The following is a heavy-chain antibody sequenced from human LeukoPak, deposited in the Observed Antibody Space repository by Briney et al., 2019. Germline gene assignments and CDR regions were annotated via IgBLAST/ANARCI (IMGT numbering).Heavy chain of an antibody. J-gene: IGHJ6*03. CDR1: GYTFTGYY. V-gene: IGHV1-46*01. CDR3: ARDPGYYDSSGYSPVNFYYYYMDV. D-gene: IGHD3-22*01. CDR2: INPSGGST. Sequence: GASVKVSCKASGYTFTGYYMHWVRQAPGQGLEWMGIINPSGGSTTYAQKFQGRVTMTRDMSTSTFYMDLSSLRSEDTAVYYCARDPGYYDSSGYSPVNFYYYYMDVWSKGTTVTVSS.